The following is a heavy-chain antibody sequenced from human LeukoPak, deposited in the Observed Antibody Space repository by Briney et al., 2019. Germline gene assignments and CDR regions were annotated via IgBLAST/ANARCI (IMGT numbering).Heavy chain of an antibody. CDR3: AKDLGRYRNNFFDY. CDR1: GFTFSNYA. D-gene: IGHD1-26*01. Sequence: GGSLRLSCATSGFTFSNYAVSWVRQAPGKGLEWVSSISGSGGTTYYADSVKGRFTISRDNSKNTLYLQMNSLRAEDTAVYYCAKDLGRYRNNFFDYWGQGNLVTVSS. J-gene: IGHJ4*02. CDR2: ISGSGGTT. V-gene: IGHV3-23*01.